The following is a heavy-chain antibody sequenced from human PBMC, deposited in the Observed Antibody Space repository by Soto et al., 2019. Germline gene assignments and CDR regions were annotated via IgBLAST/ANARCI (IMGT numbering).Heavy chain of an antibody. D-gene: IGHD6-13*01. CDR1: GGSISSSSHH. Sequence: SETLSLTCPVSGGSISSSSHHWGWIRQPPGKGLEWIGSIYYSGTTYYNPSLKSRLTISVDTSKNQFSLKLSSVTPADTAVYYCAREKDSAGDYWGQGTLVTVSS. CDR2: IYYSGTT. V-gene: IGHV4-39*02. CDR3: AREKDSAGDY. J-gene: IGHJ4*02.